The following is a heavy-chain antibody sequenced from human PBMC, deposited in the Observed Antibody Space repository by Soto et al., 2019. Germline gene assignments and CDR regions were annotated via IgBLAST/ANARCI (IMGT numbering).Heavy chain of an antibody. CDR2: IYYSVST. V-gene: IGHV4-31*03. CDR1: GGSISSGDYY. D-gene: IGHD3-3*01. J-gene: IGHJ5*02. Sequence: QVQLQESDPGLVKPSQTLSLTCTVSGGSISSGDYYWSWIRQHPGKGLEWIGYIYYSVSTYYNPSRKSRATISVDTSKNQFSLKLSSVTAADTAVYYCARWWSGSRQGFDPWGQGTLVTVSS. CDR3: ARWWSGSRQGFDP.